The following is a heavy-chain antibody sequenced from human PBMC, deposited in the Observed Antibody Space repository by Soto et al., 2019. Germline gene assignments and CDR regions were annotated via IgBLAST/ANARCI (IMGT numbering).Heavy chain of an antibody. Sequence: SETLSLTCTVSGGSISSSSYYWGWIRQPPGKGLEWIGSIYYSGSTYYNPSLKSRVTISVDTSKNQFSLKLSSVTAADTAVYYCARSAGVWDYYGSGSYYYYYYYMDVWGKGTTVTVSS. D-gene: IGHD3-10*01. CDR1: GGSISSSSYY. V-gene: IGHV4-39*01. CDR3: ARSAGVWDYYGSGSYYYYYYYMDV. CDR2: IYYSGST. J-gene: IGHJ6*03.